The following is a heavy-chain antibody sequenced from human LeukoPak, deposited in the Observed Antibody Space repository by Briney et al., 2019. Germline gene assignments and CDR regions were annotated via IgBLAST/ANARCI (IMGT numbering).Heavy chain of an antibody. CDR2: ISYDGSNK. J-gene: IGHJ5*02. D-gene: IGHD6-6*01. V-gene: IGHV3-30-3*01. CDR1: GFTFSSYA. Sequence: PGGSLRLSCAASGFTFSSYAMHWVRQAPGKGLEWVAVISYDGSNKYYADSVKGRFTISRDNSKNTLYLQMNSLRAEDTAVYHCARGSYSSSHWFDPWGQGTLVTVSS. CDR3: ARGSYSSSHWFDP.